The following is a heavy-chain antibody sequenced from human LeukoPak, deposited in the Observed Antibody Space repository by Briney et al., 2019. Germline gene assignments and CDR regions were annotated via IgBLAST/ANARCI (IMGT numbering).Heavy chain of an antibody. J-gene: IGHJ4*02. D-gene: IGHD3-9*01. CDR3: ARDYDILTGPSRPDY. V-gene: IGHV1-18*04. Sequence: GASVKVSCKASGYTFTSYGISWVRQAPGQGLEWMGWISAYNGNTNYAQKLQGRVTMTTDTSTSTAYMELRSLRSDDTAAYYCARDYDILTGPSRPDYWGQGTLVTVSS. CDR1: GYTFTSYG. CDR2: ISAYNGNT.